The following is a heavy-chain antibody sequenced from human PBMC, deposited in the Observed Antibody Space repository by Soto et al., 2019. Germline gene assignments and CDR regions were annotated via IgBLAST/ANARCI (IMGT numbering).Heavy chain of an antibody. CDR1: GFTFDDYA. CDR2: ISWNSGSI. V-gene: IGHV3-9*01. Sequence: PGGSLRLSCAASGFTFDDYAIHWVRQAPGKGLEWVSGISWNSGSIGYADSVKGRFTISRDNAKNSLYLQMNSLRAEDTALYYCAKEGQQWGGPWFDYWGQGTLVTVSS. D-gene: IGHD1-1*01. CDR3: AKEGQQWGGPWFDY. J-gene: IGHJ4*02.